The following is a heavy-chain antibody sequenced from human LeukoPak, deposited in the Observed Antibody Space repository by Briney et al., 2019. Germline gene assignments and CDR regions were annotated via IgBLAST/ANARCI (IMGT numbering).Heavy chain of an antibody. CDR2: IYYTGNT. Sequence: SETLSLTCTVSGGSITTYFWSWVRQPPGKGLECIGYIYYTGNTNYSPSLRNRVTISVDTSKNQFSLKLNSVTAADTALYFCAGARGGAYGFAFDSWGQGTLVTVSS. V-gene: IGHV4-59*01. J-gene: IGHJ4*02. CDR3: AGARGGAYGFAFDS. D-gene: IGHD3-10*01. CDR1: GGSITTYF.